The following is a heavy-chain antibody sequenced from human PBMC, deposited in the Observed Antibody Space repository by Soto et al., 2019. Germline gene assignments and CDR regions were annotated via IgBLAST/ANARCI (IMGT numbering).Heavy chain of an antibody. CDR2: SIPILVIA. J-gene: IGHJ4*02. CDR3: ASFVWSGHFSWTPCGY. Sequence: QVQLVQSGAEVQKPGSSVKVSCKASGGTFSSYTISWVRQAPGQGLEWMGRSIPILVIANYATKFQGRVMITDVYPTSKAYMELSSVGSEDTAVYYCASFVWSGHFSWTPCGYWGQGTLVTVSS. D-gene: IGHD3-3*01. CDR1: GGTFSSYT. V-gene: IGHV1-69*02.